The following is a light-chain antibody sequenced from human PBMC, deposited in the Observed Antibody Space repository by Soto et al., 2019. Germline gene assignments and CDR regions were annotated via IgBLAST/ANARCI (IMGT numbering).Light chain of an antibody. CDR1: QGFSNS. CDR3: QKYNSAPPT. V-gene: IGKV1-27*01. Sequence: DIQMTQSPSSLSASVGDRVTITCRARQGFSNSLAWYQQRPGKVPKLLIYVASTLQSGVPSRFSGSGSGTDCTHTISSLQPEDVATYYCQKYNSAPPTFGPGTNVDIE. J-gene: IGKJ3*01. CDR2: VAS.